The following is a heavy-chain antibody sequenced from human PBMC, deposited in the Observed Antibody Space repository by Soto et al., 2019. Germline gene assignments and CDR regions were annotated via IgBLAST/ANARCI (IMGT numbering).Heavy chain of an antibody. CDR2: IWYDGSNK. CDR3: ARDLPYRSWSGADY. J-gene: IGHJ4*02. CDR1: GFTFSSYG. Sequence: QVQLVESGGGVVQPGRSLRLSCAASGFTFSSYGMHWVRQAPGKGLEWVAVIWYDGSNKYYADSVKGRFTISRDNSTNTLYLQMNSLRAEGTAVSDCARDLPYRSWSGADYWGQGTLVTVSA. V-gene: IGHV3-33*01. D-gene: IGHD6-6*01.